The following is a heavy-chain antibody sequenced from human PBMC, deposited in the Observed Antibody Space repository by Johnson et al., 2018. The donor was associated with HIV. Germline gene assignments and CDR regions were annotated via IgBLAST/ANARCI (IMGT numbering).Heavy chain of an antibody. V-gene: IGHV3-66*01. CDR2: IYSGGRT. Sequence: VQLVESGGGLVKPGGSLRLSCAASGFTFSDYYMSWVRQAPGKGLEWVSIIYSGGRTYHADSVKGRFTLSRDNSKNTLYLQMNSLRAEDTAVYYCAKWSLGGAPKGAVDIWGQGTMVTVSS. D-gene: IGHD3-16*01. J-gene: IGHJ3*02. CDR1: GFTFSDYY. CDR3: AKWSLGGAPKGAVDI.